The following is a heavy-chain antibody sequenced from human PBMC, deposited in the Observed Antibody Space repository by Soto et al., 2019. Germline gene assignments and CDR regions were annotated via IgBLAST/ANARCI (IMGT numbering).Heavy chain of an antibody. Sequence: PSETLSLTCTVSGGSISSYYWSWIRQPPGKGLEWIGYIYYTGITSYNPSLKTRVTMSVDTSKNQFSLKLSSVTAADTAVYYCARDRTASWFDPWGQGTLVTVSS. D-gene: IGHD2-21*02. V-gene: IGHV4-59*01. CDR1: GGSISSYY. CDR3: ARDRTASWFDP. J-gene: IGHJ5*02. CDR2: IYYTGIT.